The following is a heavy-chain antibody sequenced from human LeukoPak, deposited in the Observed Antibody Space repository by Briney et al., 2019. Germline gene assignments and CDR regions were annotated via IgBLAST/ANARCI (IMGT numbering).Heavy chain of an antibody. CDR1: GGSISSGGYY. CDR3: ARDGGYSYGPFDY. V-gene: IGHV4-31*03. Sequence: SETLSLTCSVSGGSISSGGYYWSWIRQHPGKGLEWIGYFYHSGSSYYNPSLKSRVTISVDKSKNQFSLKLSSVTAADTAVYYCARDGGYSYGPFDYWGQGTLVTVSS. D-gene: IGHD5-18*01. CDR2: FYHSGSS. J-gene: IGHJ4*02.